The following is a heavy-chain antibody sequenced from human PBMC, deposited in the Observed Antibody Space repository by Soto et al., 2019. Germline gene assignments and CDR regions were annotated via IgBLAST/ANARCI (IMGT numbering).Heavy chain of an antibody. V-gene: IGHV5-51*01. D-gene: IGHD6-13*01. Sequence: GESLKISCKGSGYRFASNWIGWLRQLPGKGLEWMGIIYPHDSETKYSPSFQGQVTISVDKSISTAYLQWSGLKASDTAVYYCVKAASRWQQLETNWFDPWGQGTLVTVSS. J-gene: IGHJ5*02. CDR1: GYRFASNW. CDR2: IYPHDSET. CDR3: VKAASRWQQLETNWFDP.